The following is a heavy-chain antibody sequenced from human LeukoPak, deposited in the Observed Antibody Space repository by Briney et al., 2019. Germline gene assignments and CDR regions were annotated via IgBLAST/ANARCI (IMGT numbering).Heavy chain of an antibody. CDR3: AKDIIRGIAAAGTFDY. V-gene: IGHV3-43*02. CDR2: ISGDGGST. CDR1: GFTFDDYA. Sequence: GGSLRLSCAASGFTFDDYAMRWVRQAPGKGLEWVSLISGDGGSTYYADSVKGRFTISRDNSKNSLYLQMNSLRTEDTALYYCAKDIIRGIAAAGTFDYWGQGTLVTVSS. J-gene: IGHJ4*02. D-gene: IGHD6-13*01.